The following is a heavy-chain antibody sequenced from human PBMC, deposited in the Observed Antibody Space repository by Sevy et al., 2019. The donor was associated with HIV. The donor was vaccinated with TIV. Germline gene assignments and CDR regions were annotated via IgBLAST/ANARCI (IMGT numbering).Heavy chain of an antibody. D-gene: IGHD2-8*01. J-gene: IGHJ4*02. CDR1: GFAFNEYS. CDR2: LSFGCGKI. V-gene: IGHV3-23*01. CDR3: AREGCSRPHDY. Sequence: GGSLRLSCAASGFAFNEYSMSWIRQAPGKGLEWVATLSFGCGKINYADSVKGRFTISRDNSKNSFYLQMDSLRVEDTALYYCAREGCSRPHDYWGQGTLVTVSS.